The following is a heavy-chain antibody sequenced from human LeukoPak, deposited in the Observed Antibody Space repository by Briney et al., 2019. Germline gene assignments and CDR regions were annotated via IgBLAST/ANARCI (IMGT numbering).Heavy chain of an antibody. V-gene: IGHV4-30-4*01. Sequence: PSETLSLTCTVSGGSISSGDYYWTWIRQPPGKGLEWTGYIYHSGSTHYNSSLKSRLTISVDTSKNQFSLKLSSVTAADTAVYYCARGLRGIMIRGAITDLNWFDAWGQGTLVIVSS. J-gene: IGHJ5*02. CDR1: GGSISSGDYY. D-gene: IGHD3-10*01. CDR3: ARGLRGIMIRGAITDLNWFDA. CDR2: IYHSGST.